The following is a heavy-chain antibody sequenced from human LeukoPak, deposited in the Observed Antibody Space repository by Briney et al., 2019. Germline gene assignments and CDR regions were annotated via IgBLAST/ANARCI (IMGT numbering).Heavy chain of an antibody. CDR1: GGSISTYY. CDR3: ARSGGYSSSWSL. V-gene: IGHV4-59*01. J-gene: IGHJ4*02. D-gene: IGHD6-13*01. CDR2: IYYSGST. Sequence: SETPSLTCTVSGGSISTYYWNWIRQPPGKGLEWIGYIYYSGSTNYNPPLKSRVTISVDTSKNQFSLKLNSVTAVDTAVYYCARSGGYSSSWSLWGQGTLVTVSS.